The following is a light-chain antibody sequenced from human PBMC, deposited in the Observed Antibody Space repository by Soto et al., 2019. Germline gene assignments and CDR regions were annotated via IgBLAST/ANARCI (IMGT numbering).Light chain of an antibody. V-gene: IGKV2-30*01. CDR3: LQGTHWPPYT. CDR2: EVS. J-gene: IGKJ2*01. Sequence: DVVMTQSPLSLPVTLGQPASISCKSSQSLLDSHGITYLDWFHQRPSHSTRRLIYEVSNRDYAAPDRISGSGAGNDFTLKISRVEAEDVRVYYCLQGTHWPPYTFGQGTKLEIK. CDR1: QSLLDSHGITY.